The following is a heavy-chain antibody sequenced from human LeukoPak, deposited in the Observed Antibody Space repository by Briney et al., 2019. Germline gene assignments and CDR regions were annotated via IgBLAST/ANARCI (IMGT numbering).Heavy chain of an antibody. CDR2: INPSGGST. D-gene: IGHD3-22*01. CDR3: ARDLYSYDSSGYYYGWFDP. J-gene: IGHJ5*02. V-gene: IGHV1-46*03. CDR1: GYTFTSYY. Sequence: ASVKVSXKASGYTFTSYYMHWMRQAPGQGLEWMGIINPSGGSTSYAQKFQGRVTMTRDTSTSTVYMELSSLRSEDTAVYYCARDLYSYDSSGYYYGWFDPWGQGTLVTVSS.